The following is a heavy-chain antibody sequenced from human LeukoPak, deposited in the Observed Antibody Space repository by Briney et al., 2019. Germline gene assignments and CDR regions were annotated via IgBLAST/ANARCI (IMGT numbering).Heavy chain of an antibody. D-gene: IGHD6-6*01. J-gene: IGHJ4*02. V-gene: IGHV1-18*01. CDR3: ARCTNPSQLEDH. CDR2: ISAYNGNT. CDR1: GYTFTSYG. Sequence: ASVKFSCKASGYTFTSYGISWVRQAPGQGLEWMGWISAYNGNTNYAQKLQGRVTMTTDTSTSTAYMELRSLGSDDTAVYYCARCTNPSQLEDHWGQGTLVTVSS.